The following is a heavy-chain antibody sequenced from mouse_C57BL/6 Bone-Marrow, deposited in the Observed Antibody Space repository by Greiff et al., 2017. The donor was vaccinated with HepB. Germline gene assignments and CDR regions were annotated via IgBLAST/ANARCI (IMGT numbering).Heavy chain of an antibody. D-gene: IGHD6-5*01. CDR2: INPSTGGT. J-gene: IGHJ2*01. V-gene: IGHV1-42*01. CDR1: GYSFTGYY. CDR3: ARWRYADY. Sequence: EVQLQHSGPELVKPGASVKISCKASGYSFTGYYMNWVKQSPEKSLEWIGEINPSTGGTTYNQKFKAKATLAVDKSSSTAYMQLKSLTSEDSAVHYCARWRYADYWGQGTTLTVSS.